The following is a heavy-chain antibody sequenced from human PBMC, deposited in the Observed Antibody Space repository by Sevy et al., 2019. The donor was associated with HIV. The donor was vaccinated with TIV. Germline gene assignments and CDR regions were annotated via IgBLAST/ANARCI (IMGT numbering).Heavy chain of an antibody. CDR3: ASSSSENWFDP. D-gene: IGHD6-13*01. J-gene: IGHJ5*02. V-gene: IGHV4-4*07. CDR2: IYTSGST. CDR1: GGSISSYY. Sequence: SETLSITCTVSGGSISSYYWSWIRQPAGKGLEWIGRIYTSGSTNYNPSLKSRVTMSVDTSKNQFSLKLSSVTAADTAVYYCASSSSENWFDPWGQGTLVTVSS.